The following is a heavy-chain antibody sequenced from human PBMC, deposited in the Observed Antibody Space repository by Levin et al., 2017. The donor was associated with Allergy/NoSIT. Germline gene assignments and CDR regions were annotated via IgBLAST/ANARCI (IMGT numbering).Heavy chain of an antibody. D-gene: IGHD3-22*01. CDR3: ARVSPYGTSGYYFDF. CDR1: GGSVRSGNYY. CDR2: IYYDGST. J-gene: IGHJ4*01. Sequence: SETLSLTCSVSGGSVRSGNYYWSWVRQPPGKGLEWIGYIYYDGSTYFNPSLQSRVTVSSDTSQNRFSLKVRSLTAADTAVYYCARVSPYGTSGYYFDFWGHGTLVTVSS. V-gene: IGHV4-30-4*01.